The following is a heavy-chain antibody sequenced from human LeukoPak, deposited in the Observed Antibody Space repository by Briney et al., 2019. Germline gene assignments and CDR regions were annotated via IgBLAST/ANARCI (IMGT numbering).Heavy chain of an antibody. CDR2: IISSSSYI. D-gene: IGHD2-15*01. Sequence: PGGSLRLSCAASGFTFSTYSMNWVRQAPGRGLEWVSSIISSSSYIYYADSVKGRFTISRDNAKNSLYLQMNSLRAEDTAVYYCARDPQYCSGGSCYSFDYWGQGTLVTVSS. CDR1: GFTFSTYS. V-gene: IGHV3-21*01. J-gene: IGHJ4*02. CDR3: ARDPQYCSGGSCYSFDY.